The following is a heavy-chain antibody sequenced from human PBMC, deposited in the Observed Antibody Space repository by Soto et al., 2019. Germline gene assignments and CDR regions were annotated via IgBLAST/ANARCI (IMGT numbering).Heavy chain of an antibody. CDR3: ARDRGGGITLAADEFDY. D-gene: IGHD3-10*01. CDR1: GFTFSSYS. V-gene: IGHV3-21*01. Sequence: EVQLVESGGGLVKPGGSLRLSCAASGFTFSSYSMIWVRQAPGKGLEWVSSISGSTSYIYYADSVKGRFTISRDNAKNSLYLQMNSLRAEDTAVYYCARDRGGGITLAADEFDYWGQGTLVTVSS. J-gene: IGHJ4*02. CDR2: ISGSTSYI.